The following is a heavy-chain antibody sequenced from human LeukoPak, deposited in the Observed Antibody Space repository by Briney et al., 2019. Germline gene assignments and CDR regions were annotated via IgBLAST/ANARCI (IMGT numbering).Heavy chain of an antibody. Sequence: SETLSLTCTVSGGSVSSYYWSWIRQPPGKGPEWIGYIYYSGSTNYNPSLKSRVTISVDTSKNQFSLKLSSVTAADTAVYYCARGYSSGWYVNWFDPWGQGTLVTVSS. D-gene: IGHD6-19*01. CDR3: ARGYSSGWYVNWFDP. V-gene: IGHV4-59*02. J-gene: IGHJ5*02. CDR2: IYYSGST. CDR1: GGSVSSYY.